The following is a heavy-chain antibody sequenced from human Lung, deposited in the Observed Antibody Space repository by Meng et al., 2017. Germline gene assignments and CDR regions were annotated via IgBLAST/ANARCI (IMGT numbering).Heavy chain of an antibody. Sequence: QVQLQESGPGLVKPSQTLSLTCTVSGVSFSSGGYYWGWIRQHPGRGLEWIGYIYYSGSTFYNPAFKSRVTISVDTSKNQFSLNLNSVSAADTAVYYCVRERNRLFDPWGQGTLVTVSS. J-gene: IGHJ5*02. V-gene: IGHV4-31*03. CDR1: GVSFSSGGYY. D-gene: IGHD3-3*01. CDR3: VRERNRLFDP. CDR2: IYYSGST.